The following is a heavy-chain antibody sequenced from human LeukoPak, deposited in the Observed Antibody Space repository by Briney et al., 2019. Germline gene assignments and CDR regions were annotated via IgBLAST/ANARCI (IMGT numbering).Heavy chain of an antibody. CDR3: ARGGTTSIAASDY. D-gene: IGHD6-25*01. CDR1: GYTFTSYD. Sequence: ASVKVSCKASGYTFTSYDINWVRQATGQGRGWMGWMNPNSGITGYAQKFQGRVTMTRNTSISTAYMELSSLRSEDTAVYYCARGGTTSIAASDYWGQGTLVTVSS. J-gene: IGHJ4*02. CDR2: MNPNSGIT. V-gene: IGHV1-8*01.